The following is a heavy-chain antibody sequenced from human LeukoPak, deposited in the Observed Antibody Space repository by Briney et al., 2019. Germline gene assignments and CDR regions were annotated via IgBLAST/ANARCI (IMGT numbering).Heavy chain of an antibody. V-gene: IGHV3-33*06. CDR1: GFTFSSYG. D-gene: IGHD2-15*01. J-gene: IGHJ4*02. CDR2: IWCDGGNK. CDR3: AKDGGLS. Sequence: PGRSLRLSCAASGFTFSSYGMHWVRQAPGKGLEWVAVIWCDGGNKYYADSVKGRFTISRDNSKNTLYLQMNSLRAEDTAVYYCAKDGGLSWGQGTLVTVSS.